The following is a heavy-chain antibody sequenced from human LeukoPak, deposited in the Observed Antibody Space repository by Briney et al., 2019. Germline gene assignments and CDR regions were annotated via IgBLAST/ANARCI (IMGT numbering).Heavy chain of an antibody. CDR1: GGSISSYY. J-gene: IGHJ4*02. V-gene: IGHV4-59*01. D-gene: IGHD6-13*01. CDR3: ARWRYSSSWFLSYYFDY. Sequence: SETLSLTCTVSGGSISSYYWSWIRQPPGKGLEWIGYIYYSGSTNYNPSLKSRVTISVDTSKNQFSLKLSCVTAADTAVYYCARWRYSSSWFLSYYFDYWGQGTLVTVSS. CDR2: IYYSGST.